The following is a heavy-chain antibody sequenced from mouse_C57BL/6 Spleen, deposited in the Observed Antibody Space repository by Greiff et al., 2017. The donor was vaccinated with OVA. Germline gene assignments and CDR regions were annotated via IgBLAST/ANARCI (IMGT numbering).Heavy chain of an antibody. CDR3: ARSGYYYGFDY. Sequence: QVQLQQSGAELVKPGASVKISCKASGYAFSSYWMNWVKQRPGKGLEWIGQIYPGDGDTNYNGKFKGKATLTADKSSSTAYMQLSSLTSEDSAVYFCARSGYYYGFDYWGQGTTLTVSS. J-gene: IGHJ2*01. D-gene: IGHD1-1*01. CDR2: IYPGDGDT. CDR1: GYAFSSYW. V-gene: IGHV1-80*01.